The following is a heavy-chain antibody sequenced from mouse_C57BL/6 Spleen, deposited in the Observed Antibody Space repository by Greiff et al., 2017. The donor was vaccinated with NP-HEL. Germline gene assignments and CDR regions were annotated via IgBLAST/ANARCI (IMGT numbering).Heavy chain of an antibody. Sequence: EGKLVESGGGLVKPGGSLKLSCAASGFTFSDYGMHWVRQAPEKGLEWVAYISSGSSTIYYADTVKGRFTISRDKAKNTLFLQMTSMRSEDTDMYYCALGRGYFDVWGTGTTVTVSS. J-gene: IGHJ1*03. CDR3: ALGRGYFDV. CDR1: GFTFSDYG. D-gene: IGHD4-1*01. CDR2: ISSGSSTI. V-gene: IGHV5-17*01.